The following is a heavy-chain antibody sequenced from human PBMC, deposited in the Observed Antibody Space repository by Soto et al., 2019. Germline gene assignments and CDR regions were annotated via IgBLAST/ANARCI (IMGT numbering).Heavy chain of an antibody. Sequence: QVQLRESGPGLVKPSETLSLTCAVSGVSVSSGVYYWSWIRQPPGKGLEWIGFIYHSGSTNYNPSHKRRATTSVDTSKNQFSLKLTSVTAADTAVYYWASPNSGRYYYFDYWCQGTLVTVSS. CDR2: IYHSGST. CDR1: GVSVSSGVYY. J-gene: IGHJ4*02. CDR3: ASPNSGRYYYFDY. V-gene: IGHV4-61*08. D-gene: IGHD1-26*01.